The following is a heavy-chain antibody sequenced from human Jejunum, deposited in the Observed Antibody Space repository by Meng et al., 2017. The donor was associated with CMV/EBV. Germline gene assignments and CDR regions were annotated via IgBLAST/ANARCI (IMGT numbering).Heavy chain of an antibody. D-gene: IGHD4-11*01. CDR1: STFSQYW. V-gene: IGHV3-30*02. Sequence: STFSQYWMHGVRQAPGKGLEWVANIRHDGRSTAYADSVQGRFTISRDNSKSTLYLQMNSLRPDDTAVYYCARDALTVSPYYYGMGVWGQGTTVTVSS. CDR2: IRHDGRST. J-gene: IGHJ6*02. CDR3: ARDALTVSPYYYGMGV.